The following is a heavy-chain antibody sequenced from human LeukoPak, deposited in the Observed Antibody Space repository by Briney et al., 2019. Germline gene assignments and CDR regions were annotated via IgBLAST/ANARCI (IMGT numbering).Heavy chain of an antibody. CDR3: VRVGQKDTSSSYYYAPFPYYFDF. J-gene: IGHJ4*02. CDR1: GFTFSIYD. Sequence: GGSLRLSCEASGFTFSIYDMYWVRQAPGKGLECVASISRNSGDYTLNAASVKGRFTISRDNAKNSLYLQMNSLRAEDTALYYCVRVGQKDTSSSYYYAPFPYYFDFWGQGTQVTVSS. V-gene: IGHV3-21*01. D-gene: IGHD3-22*01. CDR2: ISRNSGDYT.